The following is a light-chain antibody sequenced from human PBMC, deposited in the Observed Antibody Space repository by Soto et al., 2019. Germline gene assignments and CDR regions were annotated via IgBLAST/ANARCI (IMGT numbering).Light chain of an antibody. J-gene: IGKJ5*01. CDR3: QQYNNWPPIT. Sequence: EIVLTHSPSILSFSLFERYTLSCRASQSVSIKLAWYQQKPGQAPRLLIYDTSTRATGIPARFSGSGSGTEFTLTISSLQSEDFAVYYCQQYNNWPPITLGQGTRLEIK. CDR1: QSVSIK. CDR2: DTS. V-gene: IGKV3-15*01.